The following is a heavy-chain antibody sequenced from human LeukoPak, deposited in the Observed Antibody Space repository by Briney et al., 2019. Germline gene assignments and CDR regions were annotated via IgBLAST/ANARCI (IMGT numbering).Heavy chain of an antibody. CDR1: GFTFSSYS. Sequence: GGSLRLSCAASGFTFSSYSMNWVRQALGKGLEWVSSISSSSSYIYYADSVKGRFTISRDNAKNSLYLQMNNLRAEDTAVYYCARVIVGATHFDYWGQGTLVTVSS. CDR2: ISSSSSYI. CDR3: ARVIVGATHFDY. D-gene: IGHD1-26*01. V-gene: IGHV3-21*01. J-gene: IGHJ4*02.